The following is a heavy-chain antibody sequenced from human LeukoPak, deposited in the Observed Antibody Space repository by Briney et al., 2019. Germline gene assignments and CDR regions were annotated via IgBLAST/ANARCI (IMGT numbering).Heavy chain of an antibody. CDR3: ARDQKLAYCGGDCSNWSDP. Sequence: PGRSLRLSCAASGFPFSGYGMHWVRQAPGRGLEWVAQVSSNGSKRDYADSVKGRFTISRDNSKKTLWLQMNSLRAEDTAVYYCARDQKLAYCGGDCSNWSDPWGQGTLVSVPS. V-gene: IGHV3-33*01. D-gene: IGHD2-21*02. J-gene: IGHJ5*02. CDR1: GFPFSGYG. CDR2: VSSNGSKR.